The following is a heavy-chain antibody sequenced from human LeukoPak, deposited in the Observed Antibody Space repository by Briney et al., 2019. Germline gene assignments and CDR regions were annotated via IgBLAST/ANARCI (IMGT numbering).Heavy chain of an antibody. CDR2: IDTSDSYT. Sequence: SGASLLISGEGSGSIFTSYWISWGRPLRGKGQEGMGRIDTSDSYTNYSPSFQGHVTISADKSITTAYLQWSSLKASDTAMYYCALGRSQLRYFDWLLWSYWGQGTLVTVSS. CDR1: GSIFTSYW. D-gene: IGHD3-9*01. V-gene: IGHV5-10-1*01. CDR3: ALGRSQLRYFDWLLWSY. J-gene: IGHJ4*02.